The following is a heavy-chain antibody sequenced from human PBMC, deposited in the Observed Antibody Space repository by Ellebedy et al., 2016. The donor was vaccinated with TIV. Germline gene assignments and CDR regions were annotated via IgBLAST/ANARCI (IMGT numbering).Heavy chain of an antibody. D-gene: IGHD2-8*01. CDR1: GYTLTELS. V-gene: IGHV1-24*01. CDR2: FDPEDDET. CDR3: ATHPLKQGVPSPKQSNVYYYYSYGMDV. J-gene: IGHJ6*02. Sequence: ASVKVSCKVSGYTLTELSMHWVRQAPGKGIEWMGGFDPEDDETIYAQKFQGRVTMTEDTSTDTAYMELSSLRSEDTAVYYCATHPLKQGVPSPKQSNVYYYYSYGMDVWGQGTTVTVSS.